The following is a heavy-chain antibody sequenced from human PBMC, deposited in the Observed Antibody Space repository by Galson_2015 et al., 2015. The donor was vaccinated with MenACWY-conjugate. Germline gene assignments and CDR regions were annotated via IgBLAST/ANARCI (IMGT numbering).Heavy chain of an antibody. V-gene: IGHV3-7*03. CDR3: VQLTPLDF. D-gene: IGHD3-9*01. CDR2: IKEDGSET. CDR1: GFTFSHYW. J-gene: IGHJ4*02. Sequence: SLRLSCAASGFTFSHYWMNWVRQVPGKGLERVASIKEDGSETYYVDSVRGSFTVSRDNAQDSLYLQMNSLRAEDTAVYYSVQLTPLDFWGQGTLVTVSS.